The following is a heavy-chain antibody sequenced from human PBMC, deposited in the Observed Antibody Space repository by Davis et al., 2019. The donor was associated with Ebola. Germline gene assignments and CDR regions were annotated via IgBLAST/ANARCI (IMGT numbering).Heavy chain of an antibody. CDR3: ARRDYGDYGAF. V-gene: IGHV1-46*01. CDR1: GGTFISDY. Sequence: AASVKVSCKAFGGTFISDYMNGRRHAPGQGLEWMGIINSSGGTPSYAQKPQGRVTMTTDTSTSTAYMVLRSLRSYDTAVYYCARRDYGDYGAFWGQGTLVTVSS. J-gene: IGHJ4*02. CDR2: INSSGGTP. D-gene: IGHD4-17*01.